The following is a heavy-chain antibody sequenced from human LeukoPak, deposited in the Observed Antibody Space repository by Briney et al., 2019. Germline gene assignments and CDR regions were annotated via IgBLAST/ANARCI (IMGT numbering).Heavy chain of an antibody. CDR2: INPSGGST. CDR3: ARAHTYYYDSSGYYPEYYFDY. J-gene: IGHJ4*02. Sequence: ASVKVSCTASGYTFTSYYMHWVRQAPGQGLEWMGIINPSGGSTSYAQKFQGRVTMTRDTSTSTVYMELSSLRSEDTAVYYCARAHTYYYDSSGYYPEYYFDYWGQGTLVTVSS. V-gene: IGHV1-46*01. D-gene: IGHD3-22*01. CDR1: GYTFTSYY.